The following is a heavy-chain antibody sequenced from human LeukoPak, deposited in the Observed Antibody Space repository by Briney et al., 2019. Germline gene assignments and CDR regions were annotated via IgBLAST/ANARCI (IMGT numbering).Heavy chain of an antibody. V-gene: IGHV1-2*02. Sequence: ASVKVSCKASGYTFTGYYMHWVRQAPGQGLEWMGWINPNSGGTNYAQKFQGRVTMTRDTSISTAYMELSRLRSDDTAVYYCARYVGYGGNRELVAAFDTWGQGTMVTVSS. J-gene: IGHJ3*02. CDR2: INPNSGGT. CDR3: ARYVGYGGNRELVAAFDT. CDR1: GYTFTGYY. D-gene: IGHD4-23*01.